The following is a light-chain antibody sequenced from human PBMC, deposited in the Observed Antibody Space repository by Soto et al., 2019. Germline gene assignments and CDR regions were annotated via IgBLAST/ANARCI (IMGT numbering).Light chain of an antibody. J-gene: IGKJ1*01. CDR2: GAS. CDR3: QQYGSSPWT. V-gene: IGKV3-20*01. CDR1: QSVSSSF. Sequence: EIVLTQSPGTLSLSPRERATLSCRASQSVSSSFLAWYQQKPGQAPRLLIYGASSRATGIPGRFSGSGSGTDFTLTISRLEPEDFAVYYCQQYGSSPWTFGQGTKVEIK.